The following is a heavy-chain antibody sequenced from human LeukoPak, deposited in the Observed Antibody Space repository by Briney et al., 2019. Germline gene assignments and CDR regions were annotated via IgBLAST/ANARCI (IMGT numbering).Heavy chain of an antibody. CDR1: GFTFSSYS. D-gene: IGHD5-24*01. V-gene: IGHV3-21*01. CDR3: ARVKELATIAIDY. Sequence: PGGSLRLSCAPSGFTFSSYSMNWVRQAPGKGLEWVSSISSSSSYIYYADSVKGRFTISRDNAKNSLYLQMNSLRAEDTGVYYCARVKELATIAIDYWGQGTLVTVSS. CDR2: ISSSSSYI. J-gene: IGHJ4*02.